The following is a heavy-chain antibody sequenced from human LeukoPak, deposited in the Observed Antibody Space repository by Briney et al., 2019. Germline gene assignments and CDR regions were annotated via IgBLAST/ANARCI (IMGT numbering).Heavy chain of an antibody. D-gene: IGHD1-1*01. Sequence: GGSLRLSCAASGFTFSSYEMNWVRQAPGKGLEWVSYISSSGSTIYYADSVKGRFTISRDNAKNSLYLQMNSLRAEGTAVYYCARDVGYGDYWGQGTLVTVSS. CDR3: ARDVGYGDY. CDR2: ISSSGSTI. V-gene: IGHV3-48*03. J-gene: IGHJ4*02. CDR1: GFTFSSYE.